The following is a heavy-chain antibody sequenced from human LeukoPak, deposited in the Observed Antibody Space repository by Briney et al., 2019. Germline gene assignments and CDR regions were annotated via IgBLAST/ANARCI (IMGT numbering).Heavy chain of an antibody. Sequence: ASVKVSCKASGYTFTSYDINWVRQATGQGLEWTGWMNPNSGNTGYAQKFQGRVTITRNTSISTAYMELSSLRSEDTAVYYCARGKRAPPNYYYMDVWGKGTTVTVSS. J-gene: IGHJ6*03. CDR3: ARGKRAPPNYYYMDV. CDR2: MNPNSGNT. D-gene: IGHD6-6*01. CDR1: GYTFTSYD. V-gene: IGHV1-8*03.